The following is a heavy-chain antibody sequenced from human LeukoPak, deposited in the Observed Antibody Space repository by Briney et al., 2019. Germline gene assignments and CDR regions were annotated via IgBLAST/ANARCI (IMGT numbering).Heavy chain of an antibody. Sequence: SETLSLTCTVSGGSISSYYWSWIRQPAGKGLEWIGRIYTSGSTNYNPSLKSRVTMSVDTSKNQFSLKLSSVTAAGTAVYYCARDHYYDSSGYRAYSNWFDPWGQGTLVTVSS. D-gene: IGHD3-22*01. CDR2: IYTSGST. J-gene: IGHJ5*02. CDR3: ARDHYYDSSGYRAYSNWFDP. V-gene: IGHV4-4*07. CDR1: GGSISSYY.